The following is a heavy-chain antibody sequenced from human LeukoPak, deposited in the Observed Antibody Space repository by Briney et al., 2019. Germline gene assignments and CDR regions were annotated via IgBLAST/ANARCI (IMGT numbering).Heavy chain of an antibody. J-gene: IGHJ4*02. Sequence: SVKVSCKASGGTFSSYTISWVRQAPGQGLEWMGRIIPILGIANYAQKFQGRVTITADKSTSTAYMELSSLRSEDTAVYYCARVDSLTGYSYGPPDYWGQGTLVTVSS. CDR3: ARVDSLTGYSYGPPDY. V-gene: IGHV1-69*02. D-gene: IGHD5-18*01. CDR2: IIPILGIA. CDR1: GGTFSSYT.